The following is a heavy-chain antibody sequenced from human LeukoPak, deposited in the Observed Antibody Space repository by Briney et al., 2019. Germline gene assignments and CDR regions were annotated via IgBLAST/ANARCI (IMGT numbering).Heavy chain of an antibody. D-gene: IGHD6-13*01. J-gene: IGHJ1*01. V-gene: IGHV4-34*01. CDR3: ARGRSESYSSSWYPSAEYFQH. CDR2: INHSGST. CDR1: GGSFSGYY. Sequence: SETLSLTCAVYGGSFSGYYWSWIRQPPGKGLEWIGEINHSGSTNYNPSLESRVTISVDTSKNQFSLKLSSVTAADTAVYYCARGRSESYSSSWYPSAEYFQHWGQGTLVTVSS.